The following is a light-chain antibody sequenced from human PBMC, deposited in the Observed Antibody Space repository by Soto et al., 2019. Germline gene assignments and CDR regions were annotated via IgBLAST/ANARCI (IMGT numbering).Light chain of an antibody. Sequence: QSALTQPASVSGSPGQSITISCTGTSSDVGGYNYVSWYQQHPGKAPKLMIYDVSNRPSVVSYRFSGSKSGNTASLTISGLQAEDEADYYCSSYTSSSTLYVFGTGTKLTVL. CDR3: SSYTSSSTLYV. V-gene: IGLV2-14*03. J-gene: IGLJ1*01. CDR1: SSDVGGYNY. CDR2: DVS.